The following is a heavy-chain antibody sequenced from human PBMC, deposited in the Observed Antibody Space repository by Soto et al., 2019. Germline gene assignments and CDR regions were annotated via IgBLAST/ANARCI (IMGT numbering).Heavy chain of an antibody. D-gene: IGHD1-20*01. J-gene: IGHJ5*02. CDR2: IYHSGST. CDR1: GGSISSGGYS. Sequence: SETLSLTCAVSGGSISSGGYSWSWIRQPPGKGLEWIGYIYHSGSTYYNPSLKSRVTISVDRSKNQFSLKLSSVTAADTAVYYCARGYATITSNWFDPWGQGTLVTVS. CDR3: ARGYATITSNWFDP. V-gene: IGHV4-30-2*01.